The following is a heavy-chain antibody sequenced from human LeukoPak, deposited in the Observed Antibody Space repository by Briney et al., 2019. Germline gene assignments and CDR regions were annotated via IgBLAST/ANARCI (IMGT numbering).Heavy chain of an antibody. CDR2: ISSNGGST. CDR1: GFTFSSYA. V-gene: IGHV3-64*01. CDR3: ARDPGSGSYHYYFDC. J-gene: IGHJ4*02. Sequence: PRGSLRLSCAASGFTFSSYAMHWVRQAPGKGLEYVSAISSNGGSTYYANSVKGRLTISRDNSKNTLYLQMGSLRAEDMAVYYCARDPGSGSYHYYFDCWGQGTLVTVSS. D-gene: IGHD1-26*01.